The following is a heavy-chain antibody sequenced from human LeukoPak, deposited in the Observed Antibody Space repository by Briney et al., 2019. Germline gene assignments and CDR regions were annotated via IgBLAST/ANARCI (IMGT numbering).Heavy chain of an antibody. J-gene: IGHJ4*02. CDR2: IGPGPSHT. CDR1: GFTFHTYG. Sequence: PGGSLRLSCAASGFTFHTYGMNWVRQAPGKGLEWLSYIGPGPSHTYYADSVRGRFVISRDDAKSSLYLQMSSLRAEDTAVYYCARDYDWGFDYWGQGTLVTVSS. V-gene: IGHV3-21*06. D-gene: IGHD7-27*01. CDR3: ARDYDWGFDY.